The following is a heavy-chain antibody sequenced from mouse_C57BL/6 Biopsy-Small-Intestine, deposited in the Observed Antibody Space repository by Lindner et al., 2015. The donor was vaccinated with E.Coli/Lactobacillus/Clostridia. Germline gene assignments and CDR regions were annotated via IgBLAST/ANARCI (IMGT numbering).Heavy chain of an antibody. D-gene: IGHD2-4*01. V-gene: IGHV1S61*01. Sequence: SVKVSCKASGYTFTGYWIHWVRQAPGQGLEWMGWINRDSGDTNYAQKFQGRVTMTRDTSITTTYMELSSLRSDDTAVYYCARGIRNYDVLTGLYSYYFDYWGQGTLVTVSS. CDR1: GYTFTGYW. CDR2: INRDSGDT. J-gene: IGHJ2*01. CDR3: ARGIRNYDVLTGLYSYYFDY.